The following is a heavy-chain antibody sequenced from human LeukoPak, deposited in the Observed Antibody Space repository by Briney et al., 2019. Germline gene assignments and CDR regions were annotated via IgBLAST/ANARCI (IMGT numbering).Heavy chain of an antibody. CDR2: VYYSGST. Sequence: PSETLSLTCTVSGGSLSSYYWSWIRQPPGKGLEWIGYVYYSGSTNYNPSLKSRVTISVDTSKNQFYLSLTSVTAADTAVYYCAKSYSSTWYGDFDYWGQGTLVTVSS. D-gene: IGHD6-13*01. CDR3: AKSYSSTWYGDFDY. CDR1: GGSLSSYY. V-gene: IGHV4-59*08. J-gene: IGHJ4*02.